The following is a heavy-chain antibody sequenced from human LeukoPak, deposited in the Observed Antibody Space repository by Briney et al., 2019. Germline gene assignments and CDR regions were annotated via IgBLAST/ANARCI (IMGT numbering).Heavy chain of an antibody. CDR2: IKSKTDGGTT. J-gene: IGHJ4*02. CDR3: TTEYYSDSSGIPYYFDH. CDR1: GFTFSNAW. D-gene: IGHD3-22*01. V-gene: IGHV3-15*01. Sequence: GGALRLSCAASGFTFSNAWMSWVRQAPGKGLEWVGRIKSKTDGGTTEYAARVKGRFTISRDDSKNTLYLQMNSLKTEDTAVYYCTTEYYSDSSGIPYYFDHWGQGTLVTVSS.